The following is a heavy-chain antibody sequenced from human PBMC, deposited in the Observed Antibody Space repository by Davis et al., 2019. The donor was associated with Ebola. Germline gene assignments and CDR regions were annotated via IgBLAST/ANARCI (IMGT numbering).Heavy chain of an antibody. D-gene: IGHD4-17*01. J-gene: IGHJ4*02. V-gene: IGHV4-39*07. CDR2: IYHSGST. CDR1: GGSISSSSYY. Sequence: SETLSLTCTVSGGSISSSSYYWGWIRQPPGKGLEWIGEIYHSGSTNYNPSLKSRVTISVDKSKNQFSLKLSSVTAADTAVYYCARGSTVTISGWDYWGQGTLVTVSS. CDR3: ARGSTVTISGWDY.